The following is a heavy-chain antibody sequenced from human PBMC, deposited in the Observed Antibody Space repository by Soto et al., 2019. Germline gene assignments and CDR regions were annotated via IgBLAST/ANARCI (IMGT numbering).Heavy chain of an antibody. CDR1: GGSISSYY. CDR2: IYYSGST. D-gene: IGHD1-26*01. J-gene: IGHJ4*02. CDR3: ARGEVGATTGFDY. Sequence: QVQLQESGPGLVKPSETLSLTCTVSGGSISSYYWSWIRQPPGKGLEWIGYIYYSGSTNYNPSLKSRVTISVDTSKNQFSLKLSSVTAADTAVYYCARGEVGATTGFDYWGQGTLVTVSS. V-gene: IGHV4-59*01.